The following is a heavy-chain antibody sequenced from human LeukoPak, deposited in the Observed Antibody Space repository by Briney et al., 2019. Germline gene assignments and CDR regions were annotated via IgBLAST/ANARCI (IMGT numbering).Heavy chain of an antibody. V-gene: IGHV4-31*03. J-gene: IGHJ6*03. Sequence: PSQTLSLTCTVSGGSISSGGYYWSWIRQHPGKGLEWIGYIYYSGSTYYNPSLKSRVTISVDTSKNQFSLKLSSVTAADTAVYYCARRGSWSAAGNPYYYYYMDVWGKGTTVTVSS. CDR3: ARRGSWSAAGNPYYYYYMDV. CDR1: GGSISSGGYY. D-gene: IGHD6-13*01. CDR2: IYYSGST.